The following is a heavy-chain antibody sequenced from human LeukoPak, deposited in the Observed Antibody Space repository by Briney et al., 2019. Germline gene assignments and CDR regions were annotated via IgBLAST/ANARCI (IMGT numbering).Heavy chain of an antibody. CDR2: IYYSGST. CDR1: GGSISSHY. D-gene: IGHD3-10*01. V-gene: IGHV4-59*11. Sequence: SETLSLTCTVSGGSISSHYWSWIRQPPGKGLEWIGYIYYSGSTYYNPSLKSRVTISVDTSKNQFSLKLSSVTAADTAVYYCARDATMVRGVIGRWFDPWGQGTLVTVSS. J-gene: IGHJ5*02. CDR3: ARDATMVRGVIGRWFDP.